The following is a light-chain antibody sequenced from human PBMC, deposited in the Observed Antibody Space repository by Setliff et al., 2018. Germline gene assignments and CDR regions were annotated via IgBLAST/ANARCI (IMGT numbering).Light chain of an antibody. Sequence: SVLTQPASVSGSPGQSITISCSGTSSDVGSYDLVSWYQQHPGKAPKLIIYAVSDRPSGVSNRFSGSKSGNTASLTISGLQTEDEAGYYCNAYTSGTTYVFGTGTKVTVL. J-gene: IGLJ1*01. CDR2: AVS. V-gene: IGLV2-14*03. CDR3: NAYTSGTTYV. CDR1: SSDVGSYDL.